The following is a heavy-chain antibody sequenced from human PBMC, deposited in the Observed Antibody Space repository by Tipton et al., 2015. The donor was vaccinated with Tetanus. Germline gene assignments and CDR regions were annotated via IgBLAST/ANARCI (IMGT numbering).Heavy chain of an antibody. Sequence: TLSLTCTVSGGSVRSGDYSWNWIRQPPGKGLEWLAYVSYSGRTNSNYSLKSRITISQDKSKNQFSLRLGSVTAADTAMYYCAREPAATGTSLFNYWGQGALVTVSS. D-gene: IGHD6-13*01. CDR2: VSYSGRT. CDR1: GGSVRSGDYS. V-gene: IGHV4-61*08. CDR3: AREPAATGTSLFNY. J-gene: IGHJ4*02.